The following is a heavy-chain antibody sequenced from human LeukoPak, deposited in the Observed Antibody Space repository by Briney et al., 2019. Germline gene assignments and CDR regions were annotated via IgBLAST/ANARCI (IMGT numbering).Heavy chain of an antibody. CDR2: INPNSGGT. D-gene: IGHD3-3*01. V-gene: IGHV1-2*02. Sequence: ASVKVSCKASGYTFTGYYMHWVRQAPGQGLEWMGWINPNSGGTNYAQKLQGRVTMTRDTSISTACMELSRLRSDDTAVYYCAKDRVLRFLEWPNANWFDPWGQGTLVTVSS. CDR3: AKDRVLRFLEWPNANWFDP. J-gene: IGHJ5*02. CDR1: GYTFTGYY.